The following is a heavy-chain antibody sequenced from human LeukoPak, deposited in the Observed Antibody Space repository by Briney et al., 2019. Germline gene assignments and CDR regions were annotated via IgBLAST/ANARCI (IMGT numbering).Heavy chain of an antibody. CDR2: ISGSGVST. V-gene: IGHV3-23*01. CDR1: GFIFSNYA. CDR3: AKAAGSGSLLYFDY. D-gene: IGHD3-10*01. Sequence: GGSLRLSCAASGFIFSNYAMSWVREAPGKGLQWVSAISGSGVSTYYADFVKGRFTFSRDNSRNTLYLQMNSLRAEDTAVYYCAKAAGSGSLLYFDYWGQGTLVTVSS. J-gene: IGHJ4*02.